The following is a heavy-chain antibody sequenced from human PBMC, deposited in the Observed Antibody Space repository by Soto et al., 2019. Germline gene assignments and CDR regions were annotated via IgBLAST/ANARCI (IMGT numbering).Heavy chain of an antibody. V-gene: IGHV3-33*01. J-gene: IGHJ4*02. D-gene: IGHD6-19*01. CDR1: GFTFSSYG. CDR3: ARDGSGWSPSNYFDY. Sequence: GGSLRLSCAASGFTFSSYGMHWVRQAPGKGLEWVAVIWYDGSNKYYADSVKGRFTISRDNSKNTLYLQMNSLRAEDTAVYYCARDGSGWSPSNYFDYWGQGTLVTVSS. CDR2: IWYDGSNK.